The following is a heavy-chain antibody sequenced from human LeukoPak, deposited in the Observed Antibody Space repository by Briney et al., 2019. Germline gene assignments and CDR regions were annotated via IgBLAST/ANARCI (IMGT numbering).Heavy chain of an antibody. Sequence: GASVKVSCKASGYTFTSYAMHWVRQAPGQRLEWMGWINAGNGNTKYSQKFQGRVTITRDTSASTAYMELSSLRSEDTAVYYCARDRRNTRIAAAAKYYFDYWGQGTLVTVSS. CDR3: ARDRRNTRIAAAAKYYFDY. CDR2: INAGNGNT. V-gene: IGHV1-3*01. J-gene: IGHJ4*02. CDR1: GYTFTSYA. D-gene: IGHD6-13*01.